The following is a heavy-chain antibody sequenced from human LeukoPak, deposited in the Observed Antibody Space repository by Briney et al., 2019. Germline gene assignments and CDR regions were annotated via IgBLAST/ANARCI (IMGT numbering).Heavy chain of an antibody. D-gene: IGHD2-15*01. J-gene: IGHJ4*02. CDR3: ARCQLVVAASLCDY. Sequence: ASVKVSCKAFGYSFTGYHIHWARQAPGQGLEWMGWINPNSGGSNYAQKFQGRVTMTRDTSISTAYLDLSRLRSDDTAVYYCARCQLVVAASLCDYWGQGALVTVSS. CDR1: GYSFTGYH. CDR2: INPNSGGS. V-gene: IGHV1-2*02.